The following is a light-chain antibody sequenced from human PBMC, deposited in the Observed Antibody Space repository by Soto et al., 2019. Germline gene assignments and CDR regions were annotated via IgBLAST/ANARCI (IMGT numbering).Light chain of an antibody. Sequence: EIVLTQSPGTLSVSPGERATLSCRASQSFRGLLAWYQQKPGQAPRLLIYGASSRATGIPDRFSGSGSGTDFTLTISRLEPEDFAVYYCQQYGSSPWTFGQGTKVDIK. CDR2: GAS. V-gene: IGKV3-20*01. CDR3: QQYGSSPWT. J-gene: IGKJ1*01. CDR1: QSFRGL.